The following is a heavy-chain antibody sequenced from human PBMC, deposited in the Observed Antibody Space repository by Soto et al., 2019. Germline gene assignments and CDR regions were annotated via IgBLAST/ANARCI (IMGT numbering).Heavy chain of an antibody. CDR2: ISWNSGTI. CDR3: TTVFEY. CDR1: GFTFDDYA. V-gene: IGHV3-9*01. J-gene: IGHJ4*02. Sequence: EVQLVESGGGLVQPGRSLRLSCAASGFTFDDYAMHWVRQAPGKGLEWVSGISWNSGTIGYADSVKGRFTISRDNAKNTVYLQMNSLRAEDTAVYYCTTVFEYWGQGTLVTVSS.